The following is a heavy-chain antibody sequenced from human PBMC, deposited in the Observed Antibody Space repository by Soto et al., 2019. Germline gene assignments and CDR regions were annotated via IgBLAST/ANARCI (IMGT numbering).Heavy chain of an antibody. CDR2: ISYDGSNK. CDR3: AKANYSSGFDY. Sequence: GGSLRLSCAASGFTFSSYGMHWVRQAPGKGLEWVAVISYDGSNKYYADSVKGRFTISRDNSKNTLYLQMNSLRAEDTAVYYCAKANYSSGFDYWGQGTLVTVSS. V-gene: IGHV3-30*18. J-gene: IGHJ4*02. D-gene: IGHD6-19*01. CDR1: GFTFSSYG.